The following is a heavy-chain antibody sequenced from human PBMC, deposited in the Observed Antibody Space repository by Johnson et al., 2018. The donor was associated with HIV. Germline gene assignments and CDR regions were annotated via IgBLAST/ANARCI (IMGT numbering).Heavy chain of an antibody. CDR1: GFTFDDYA. V-gene: IGHV3-9*01. CDR3: TTDRGGISDAFDI. J-gene: IGHJ3*02. D-gene: IGHD3-10*01. Sequence: VQLVESGGGLVQPGRSLRLSCAASGFTFDDYAMHWLRQAPGKGLEWVSGISWNSGSIGYADSVRGRFTISRDNSKNTLYLQMNSLKTEDTAVYYCTTDRGGISDAFDIWGQGTMVTVSS. CDR2: ISWNSGSI.